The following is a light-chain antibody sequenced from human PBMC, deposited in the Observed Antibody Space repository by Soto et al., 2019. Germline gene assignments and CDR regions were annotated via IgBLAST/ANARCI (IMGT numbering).Light chain of an antibody. CDR1: RSFASSY. Sequence: EIVLTQSPVTLSLSPGERATLSCRASRSFASSYLGWYQQKPGQAPRLLIYAASTRATGIPDRFSGSGSATDFTLNISRLEPEDSAVYYRQPYDSSPPYTFGQGTKLEIK. J-gene: IGKJ2*01. V-gene: IGKV3-20*01. CDR2: AAS. CDR3: QPYDSSPPYT.